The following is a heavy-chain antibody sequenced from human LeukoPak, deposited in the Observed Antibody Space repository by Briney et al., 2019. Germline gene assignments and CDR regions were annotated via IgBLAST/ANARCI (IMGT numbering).Heavy chain of an antibody. CDR2: IYYSGNT. Sequence: SETLSLTCTVSRASISTSSFYWGWICQPPGKGLEWIGSIYYSGNTSYQPSLKSRVTISVDTSKNQFSLKLSSVTAADTAVYYCAREGSGWYGWFDPWGQGTLVTVSS. D-gene: IGHD6-19*01. J-gene: IGHJ5*02. V-gene: IGHV4-39*02. CDR1: RASISTSSFY. CDR3: AREGSGWYGWFDP.